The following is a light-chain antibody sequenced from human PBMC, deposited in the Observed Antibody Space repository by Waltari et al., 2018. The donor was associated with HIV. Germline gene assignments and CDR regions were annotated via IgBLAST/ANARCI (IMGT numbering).Light chain of an antibody. V-gene: IGLV1-47*01. CDR3: AVCDGSLSGHYV. J-gene: IGLJ1*01. Sequence: QSVLTQPPSASETPGQRVTISCSGSSSNIGSNNVYWYQHRPGMATKHLSDRDRPRPSGVPDRFSASKSGTSASLAISGLRSDDEADYYCAVCDGSLSGHYVFGTGTKVTVL. CDR1: SSNIGSNN. CDR2: RDR.